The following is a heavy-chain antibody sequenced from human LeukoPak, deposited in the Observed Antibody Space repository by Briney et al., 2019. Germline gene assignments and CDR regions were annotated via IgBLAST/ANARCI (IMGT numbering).Heavy chain of an antibody. CDR1: GFTFSSYW. CDR2: IKQDGSEK. J-gene: IGHJ6*02. CDR3: ARDPPSNGDYYYGMDV. D-gene: IGHD3-10*01. Sequence: GGSLRLSCVASGFTFSSYWITWVRQAPGKGLEWVANIKQDGSEKYYVDSVKGRFTISRDNAKNSLYLQMNSLRAEDTAVYYCARDPPSNGDYYYGMDVWGQGTTVTVSS. V-gene: IGHV3-7*01.